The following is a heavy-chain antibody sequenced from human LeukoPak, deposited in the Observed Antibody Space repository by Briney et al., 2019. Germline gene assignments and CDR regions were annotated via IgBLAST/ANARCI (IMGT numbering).Heavy chain of an antibody. CDR3: ATAANRRWFTPESAFDI. CDR2: FDPEDGET. V-gene: IGHV1-24*01. D-gene: IGHD2-15*01. J-gene: IGHJ3*02. Sequence: GASVKVSCKVSGYTLTELSMHWVRQAPGKGLEWMGGFDPEDGETIYAQKFQGRVTMTEDTSTDTAYMELSSLRSEDTAVYYCATAANRRWFTPESAFDIWGQGTMVTVSS. CDR1: GYTLTELS.